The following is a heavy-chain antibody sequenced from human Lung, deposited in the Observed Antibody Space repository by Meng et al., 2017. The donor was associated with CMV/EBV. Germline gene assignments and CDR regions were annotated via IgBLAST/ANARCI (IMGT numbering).Heavy chain of an antibody. Sequence: GESLKISCAASGFTFSSYAMHWVRQAPGKGLEWVAVISYDGSNKYYADSVKGRFTISRDNSKNTLYLQMNSLRAEDTAVYYYARDLRRELSGAFDIWGQGTMVTVSS. D-gene: IGHD1-26*01. J-gene: IGHJ3*02. CDR3: ARDLRRELSGAFDI. CDR2: ISYDGSNK. CDR1: GFTFSSYA. V-gene: IGHV3-30*04.